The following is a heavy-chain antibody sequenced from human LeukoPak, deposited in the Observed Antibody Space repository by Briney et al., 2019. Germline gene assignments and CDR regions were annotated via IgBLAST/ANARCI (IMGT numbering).Heavy chain of an antibody. J-gene: IGHJ5*02. D-gene: IGHD3-22*01. CDR2: ISSSSSYI. CDR1: GFTVSSYY. Sequence: GGSLRLSCAASGFTVSSYYMSWVRPAPGKGREWVSSISSSSSYIYYAESVKGRFTISRDNAKNSLYLQMNSLRAEDTAVYYCASTSLGHYDSSGYVPWGQGTLVTVSS. CDR3: ASTSLGHYDSSGYVP. V-gene: IGHV3-21*01.